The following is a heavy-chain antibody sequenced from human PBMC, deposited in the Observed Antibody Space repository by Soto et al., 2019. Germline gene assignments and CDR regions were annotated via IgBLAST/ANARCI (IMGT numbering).Heavy chain of an antibody. CDR2: ISAYNGNT. CDR1: GYTFTSYG. Sequence: AASVKVSCKASGYTFTSYGISWVRQAPGQGLEWMGWISAYNGNTNYAQKLQGRVTMTTDTSTSTAYMELRSLRSDDTAVYYCAREQIVGATPLDYYYGMDVWGQGTTVTVSS. CDR3: AREQIVGATPLDYYYGMDV. D-gene: IGHD1-26*01. V-gene: IGHV1-18*01. J-gene: IGHJ6*02.